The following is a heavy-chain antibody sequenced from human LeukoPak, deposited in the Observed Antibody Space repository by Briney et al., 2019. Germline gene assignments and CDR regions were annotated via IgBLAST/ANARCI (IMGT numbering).Heavy chain of an antibody. D-gene: IGHD4-23*01. Sequence: GGSLRLSCAASGFTFSSYGMHWVRQAPGKGLEWVAVIWYDGSNKYYADSVKGRFTISRDNSKNTLYLQMNSLRAEDTAVYYCASGLDYGGLDYWGQGTLVTVSS. J-gene: IGHJ4*02. CDR2: IWYDGSNK. CDR1: GFTFSSYG. CDR3: ASGLDYGGLDY. V-gene: IGHV3-33*01.